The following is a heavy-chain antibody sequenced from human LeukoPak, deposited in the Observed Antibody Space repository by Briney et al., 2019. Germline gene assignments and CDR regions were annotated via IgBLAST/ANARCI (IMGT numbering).Heavy chain of an antibody. CDR2: IYYSGST. Sequence: SETLSLTCTVSGGSISSYYWSWIRQPPGKGLEWIGYIYYSGSTNYNPSLKSRVTISVDTSKNQVSLRLRSVTAADTAVYFCARHTDSSGSFESWGQGTLVTVSS. CDR3: ARHTDSSGSFES. J-gene: IGHJ4*02. V-gene: IGHV4-59*08. CDR1: GGSISSYY. D-gene: IGHD3-22*01.